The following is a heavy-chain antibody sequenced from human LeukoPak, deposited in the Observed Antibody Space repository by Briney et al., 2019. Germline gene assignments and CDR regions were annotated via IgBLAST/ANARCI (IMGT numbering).Heavy chain of an antibody. J-gene: IGHJ4*02. D-gene: IGHD1-26*01. Sequence: SETLSLTCTVSGGSISSSSYYWGWIRQPPGKGLEWIGSIYHSGSTYYNPSLKSRVTISVDTSKNQFSLKLSSVTAADTAVYYCARGASNSFTSYYFDYWGQGTLVTVSS. CDR2: IYHSGST. V-gene: IGHV4-39*07. CDR1: GGSISSSSYY. CDR3: ARGASNSFTSYYFDY.